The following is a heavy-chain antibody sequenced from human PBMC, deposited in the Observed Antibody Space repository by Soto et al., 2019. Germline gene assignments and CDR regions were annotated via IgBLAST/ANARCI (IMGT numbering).Heavy chain of an antibody. D-gene: IGHD1-26*01. Sequence: PSETLSLTCTVSGGSIGSGGYYWIWIRQHPGKGLEWFGYFYYSGSTYYNQSLNSRVTKSVATTTNQFSLKLTAATAAHTAADFCAIVHQWVSFAYWGQGTLVTDSS. CDR1: GGSIGSGGYY. V-gene: IGHV4-31*03. CDR2: FYYSGST. J-gene: IGHJ4*02. CDR3: AIVHQWVSFAY.